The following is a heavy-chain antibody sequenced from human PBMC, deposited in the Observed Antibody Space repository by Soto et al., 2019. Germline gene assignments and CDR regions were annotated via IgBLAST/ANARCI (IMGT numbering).Heavy chain of an antibody. CDR3: ATADGFGVVTPFFEY. CDR2: SLYRGST. V-gene: IGHV4-39*01. Sequence: QLQLQESGPGLVKPSETLSLTCSVSGGSISSRTHYWGWIRQSPGKHLEWIGSSLYRGSTHYNPSLKTRVTISVDTSKNQVSLKVYSVTAADTALYYCATADGFGVVTPFFEYWGQGILVTVSS. D-gene: IGHD3-3*01. J-gene: IGHJ4*02. CDR1: GGSISSRTHY.